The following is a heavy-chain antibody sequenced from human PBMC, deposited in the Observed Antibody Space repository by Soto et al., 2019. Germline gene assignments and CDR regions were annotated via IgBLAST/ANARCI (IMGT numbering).Heavy chain of an antibody. CDR1: GYTLTELS. Sequence: GASVKVSCKVSGYTLTELSMHWVRQAPGKGLEWMGGFDPEDGETIYAQKFQGRVTMTEDTSTDTAYMELSSLRSEDTAVYYCARGGGSDGCAQDNYLDCWGQGTLVTVAS. V-gene: IGHV1-24*01. CDR3: ARGGGSDGCAQDNYLDC. J-gene: IGHJ4*02. D-gene: IGHD5-18*01. CDR2: FDPEDGET.